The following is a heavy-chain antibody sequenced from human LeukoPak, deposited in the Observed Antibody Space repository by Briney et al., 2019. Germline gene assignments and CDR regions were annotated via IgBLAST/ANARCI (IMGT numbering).Heavy chain of an antibody. V-gene: IGHV3-21*01. CDR1: GFTFNIYS. Sequence: GGSLRLSCEASGFTFNIYSMNWVRQAPGKGLEWVSSISSSSSYIYYADSVKGRFTISRDNAKNSLYLQMNSLRAEDTAVYYCARDISPPPYFDYWGQGTLVTVSS. CDR2: ISSSSSYI. J-gene: IGHJ4*02. CDR3: ARDISPPPYFDY.